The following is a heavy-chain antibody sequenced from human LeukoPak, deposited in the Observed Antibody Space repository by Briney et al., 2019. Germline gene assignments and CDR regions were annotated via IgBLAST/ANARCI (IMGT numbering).Heavy chain of an antibody. CDR3: ARSGYCSSTSCYTGDY. J-gene: IGHJ4*02. CDR2: ISAYSGDT. D-gene: IGHD2-2*02. V-gene: IGHV1-18*01. Sequence: ASVTVSCTASGYTFSSYGISWVRQAPGQGLEWMGWISAYSGDTKHAQKFQGRVTMTTDTSTSTAYMELSSLRSEDTAVYYCARSGYCSSTSCYTGDYWGQGTLVTVSS. CDR1: GYTFSSYG.